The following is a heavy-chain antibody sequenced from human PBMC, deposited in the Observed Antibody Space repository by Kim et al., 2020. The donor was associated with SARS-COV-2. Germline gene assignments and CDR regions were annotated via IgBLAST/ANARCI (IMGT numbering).Heavy chain of an antibody. CDR3: ASWRIGSRGY. CDR2: IYYSGST. J-gene: IGHJ4*02. Sequence: SETLSLTCTVSGGSISSSSYYWGWIRQPPVKGLEWIGSIYYSGSTYYNPSLKSRVTISVDTSQNQFSLKLSSVTAADTAVYYCASWRIGSRGYWGQGTLGTVSS. CDR1: GGSISSSSYY. D-gene: IGHD6-13*01. V-gene: IGHV4-39*01.